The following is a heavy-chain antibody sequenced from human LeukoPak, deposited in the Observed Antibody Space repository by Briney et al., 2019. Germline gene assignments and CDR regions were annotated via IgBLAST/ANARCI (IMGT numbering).Heavy chain of an antibody. Sequence: GGSLRLSCAASGFTFSSYGKHWVRQAPGKGLEWVAFIRYDGSNKYYADSVKGRFTISRDNSKNTLYLQMNSLRSDDTAVYYCARVPVGARKGPSLDYWGQGTLVTVSS. CDR2: IRYDGSNK. J-gene: IGHJ4*02. V-gene: IGHV3-30*02. CDR3: ARVPVGARKGPSLDY. CDR1: GFTFSSYG. D-gene: IGHD1-26*01.